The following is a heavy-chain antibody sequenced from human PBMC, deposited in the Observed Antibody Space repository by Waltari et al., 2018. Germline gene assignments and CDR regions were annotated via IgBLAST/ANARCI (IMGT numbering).Heavy chain of an antibody. CDR1: GFTFSSYE. V-gene: IGHV3-48*03. Sequence: EVQLVESGGGLVQPGGSLRLSCAASGFTFSSYEMNWVRQAPGKGLEWVSYISSSGSTIYDADSVKGRCTISRDNAKNSLYLQMNSLRAEDTAVYYCARVQMLYDILTGYYKGYYYYGMDVWGQGTTVTVSS. J-gene: IGHJ6*02. D-gene: IGHD3-9*01. CDR2: ISSSGSTI. CDR3: ARVQMLYDILTGYYKGYYYYGMDV.